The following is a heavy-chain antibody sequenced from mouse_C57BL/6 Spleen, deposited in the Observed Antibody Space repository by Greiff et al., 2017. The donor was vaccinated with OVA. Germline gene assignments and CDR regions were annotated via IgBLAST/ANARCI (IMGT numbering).Heavy chain of an antibody. CDR3: ARADGYYKVAY. J-gene: IGHJ3*01. V-gene: IGHV3-6*01. CDR1: GYSITSGYY. D-gene: IGHD2-3*01. CDR2: ISYDGSN. Sequence: EVKLMESGPGLVKPSQSLSLTCSVTGYSITSGYYWNWIRQFPGNKLEWMGYISYDGSNNYNPSLKNRISITRDTSKNQFFLKLNSVTTEDTATYYCARADGYYKVAYWGQGTLVTVSA.